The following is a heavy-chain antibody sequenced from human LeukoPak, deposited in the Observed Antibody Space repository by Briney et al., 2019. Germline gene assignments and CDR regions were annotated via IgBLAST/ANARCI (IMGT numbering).Heavy chain of an antibody. Sequence: ASVKVSCKASGYTFTSYYMHWVRQAPGQGLEGMGIINPRGGSTSYAQTFQGRVTMTRDTSISTAYMELSRLRSDDTAVYYCSRDLGSSPDIDYWGQGTLVTVSS. D-gene: IGHD6-13*01. CDR1: GYTFTSYY. CDR3: SRDLGSSPDIDY. J-gene: IGHJ4*02. V-gene: IGHV1-46*01. CDR2: INPRGGST.